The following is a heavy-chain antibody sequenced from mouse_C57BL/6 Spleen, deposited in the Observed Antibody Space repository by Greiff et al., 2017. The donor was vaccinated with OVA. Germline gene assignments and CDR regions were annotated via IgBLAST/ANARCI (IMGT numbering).Heavy chain of an antibody. CDR3: TREDYYGNLDY. CDR1: GFTFSSYA. Sequence: EVQRVESGEGLVKPGGSLKLSCAASGFTFSSYAMSWVRQTPEKRLEWVAYISSGGDYIYYADTVKGRFTISRDNARNTLYLQMSSLKSEDTAMYYCTREDYYGNLDYWGQGTSVTVSS. CDR2: ISSGGDYI. D-gene: IGHD2-1*01. V-gene: IGHV5-9-1*02. J-gene: IGHJ4*01.